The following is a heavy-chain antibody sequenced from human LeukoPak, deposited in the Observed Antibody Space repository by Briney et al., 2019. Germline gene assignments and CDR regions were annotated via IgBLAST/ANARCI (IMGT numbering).Heavy chain of an antibody. D-gene: IGHD3-22*01. J-gene: IGHJ4*02. CDR3: ARGKYYYDSSGYYYCPPDFDY. CDR1: GFTFSSYE. CDR2: ISSSGSTI. Sequence: GGSLRLSCAASGFTFSSYEMNWVRQAPGKGLEWVSYISSSGSTIYYADSVKGRFTISRDNAKNSLYLQMNSLRAEDTAVYYCARGKYYYDSSGYYYCPPDFDYWGQGTLVTVSS. V-gene: IGHV3-48*03.